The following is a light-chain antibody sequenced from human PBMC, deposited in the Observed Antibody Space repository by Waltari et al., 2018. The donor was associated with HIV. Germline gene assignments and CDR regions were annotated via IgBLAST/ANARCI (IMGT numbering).Light chain of an antibody. CDR2: SNN. Sequence: QSVLTQPPSASGTPGQRVTISCSGSSSYIGTNTVHWYQHLPGSAPKLLTYSNNPRPSVVPDLFSASKSGTSASLAISVLRSEDEAEYYCAAWDENLNGLFGGGTKLTVL. CDR1: SSYIGTNT. J-gene: IGLJ3*02. V-gene: IGLV1-44*01. CDR3: AAWDENLNGL.